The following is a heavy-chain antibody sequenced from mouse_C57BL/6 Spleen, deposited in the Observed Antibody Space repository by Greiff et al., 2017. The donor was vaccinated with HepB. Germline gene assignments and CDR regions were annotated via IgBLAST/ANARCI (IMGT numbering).Heavy chain of an antibody. Sequence: ESGPGLVKPSQSLSLTCSVTGYSITSGYYWNWIRQFPGNKLEWMGYISYDGSNNYNPSLKNRISITRDTSKNQFVLKLNSVTTEDTATYYCARGNWDYWYFDVWGTGTTVTVSS. D-gene: IGHD4-1*01. V-gene: IGHV3-6*01. CDR2: ISYDGSN. CDR3: ARGNWDYWYFDV. J-gene: IGHJ1*03. CDR1: GYSITSGYY.